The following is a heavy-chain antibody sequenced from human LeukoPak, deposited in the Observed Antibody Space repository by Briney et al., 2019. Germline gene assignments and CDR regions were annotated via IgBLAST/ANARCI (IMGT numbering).Heavy chain of an antibody. Sequence: KPGGSLRLSCAASGFTFSSYNMNWIRQPPGKGLEWIGEINHSGSTNYNPSLKSRVTISVDTSKNQFSLKLSSVTAADTAVYYCARGRTPEYYDFWSGYYTGGGFDYWGQGTLVTVSS. V-gene: IGHV4-34*01. D-gene: IGHD3-3*01. CDR3: ARGRTPEYYDFWSGYYTGGGFDY. CDR1: GFTFSSYN. CDR2: INHSGST. J-gene: IGHJ4*02.